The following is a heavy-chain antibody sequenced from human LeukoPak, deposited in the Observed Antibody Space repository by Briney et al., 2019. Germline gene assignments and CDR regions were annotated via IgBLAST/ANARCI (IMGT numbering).Heavy chain of an antibody. CDR3: ARDQTYSGSGIYTYFDY. D-gene: IGHD3-10*01. Sequence: SETLSLTCTVSGGSISSSSYYWGWIRQPPGKGLEWIGSIYYSGSTNYNPSLKSRVTMSLDKSKNHFSLKLTSVTAADTAVYYCARDQTYSGSGIYTYFDYWGQGILVTVSS. V-gene: IGHV4-39*02. CDR1: GGSISSSSYY. J-gene: IGHJ4*02. CDR2: IYYSGST.